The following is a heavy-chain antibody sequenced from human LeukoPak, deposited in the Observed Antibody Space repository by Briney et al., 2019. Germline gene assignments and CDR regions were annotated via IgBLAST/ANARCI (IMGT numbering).Heavy chain of an antibody. CDR2: ISWDGTT. CDR3: VKDLSYESSGHVLEY. CDR1: GFTFEDYT. J-gene: IGHJ4*02. Sequence: PGGSLRLSCVASGFTFEDYTMHRVRQAPGKTLEWVSLISWDGTTYYTDSVKGRFTISRDNSKNSLYLQMDTLRSEDTAFYYCVKDLSYESSGHVLEYWGQGTLVTVSS. D-gene: IGHD3-22*01. V-gene: IGHV3-43*01.